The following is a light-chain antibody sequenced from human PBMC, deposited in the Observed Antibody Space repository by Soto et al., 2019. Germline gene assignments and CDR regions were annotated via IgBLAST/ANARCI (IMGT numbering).Light chain of an antibody. Sequence: DIQMTQSPSTLSASVGDRVTITCRASQNIGDWLAWYQQKPGKAPKLVIYDVASLESGVPSRFSGSGSGTEFTLTISSLQPDDFATYYCQQYNSYSGETFGQGTKLEIK. V-gene: IGKV1-5*01. CDR2: DVA. CDR3: QQYNSYSGET. J-gene: IGKJ2*01. CDR1: QNIGDW.